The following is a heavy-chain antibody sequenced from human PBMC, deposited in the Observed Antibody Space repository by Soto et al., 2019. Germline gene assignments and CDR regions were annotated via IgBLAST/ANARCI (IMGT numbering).Heavy chain of an antibody. CDR2: ISGSGGST. CDR3: AKIRLVTRSLVSLGRFDY. J-gene: IGHJ4*02. Sequence: PGGSLRLSCAASGFTFGSYAMSWVRQAPGKGLEWVSAISGSGGSTYYADSVKGRFTISRDNSKNTLYLQMNSLRAEDTAVYYCAKIRLVTRSLVSLGRFDYWGQGTLVTVSS. CDR1: GFTFGSYA. V-gene: IGHV3-23*01. D-gene: IGHD3-16*02.